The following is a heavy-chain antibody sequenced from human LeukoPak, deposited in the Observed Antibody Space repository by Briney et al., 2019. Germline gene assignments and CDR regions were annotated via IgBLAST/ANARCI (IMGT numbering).Heavy chain of an antibody. J-gene: IGHJ4*02. CDR1: GYSFTSYG. V-gene: IGHV1-18*01. D-gene: IGHD2-8*01. CDR3: AREECSIGVCYPPGY. CDR2: ISTYNANT. Sequence: ASVKVSCKASGYSFTSYGISWVRQAPGQGLEWMGWISTYNANTNYALKLQGRVTLTTDTSTSTAYMELKSLRSDDTAVYYCAREECSIGVCYPPGYWGQGTLVTVSS.